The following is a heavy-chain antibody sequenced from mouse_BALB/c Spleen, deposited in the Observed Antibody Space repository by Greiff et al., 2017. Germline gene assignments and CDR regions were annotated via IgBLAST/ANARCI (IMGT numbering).Heavy chain of an antibody. CDR2: INPNNGGT. CDR1: GYTFTDYN. Sequence: VQLQQSGPELVKPGASVKIPCKASGYTFTDYNMDWVKQSHGKSLEWIGDINPNNGGTIYNQKFKGKATLTVDKSSSTAYMELRSLTSEDTAVYYGASRSYDYDRAWFAYWGQGTLVTVSA. CDR3: ASRSYDYDRAWFAY. D-gene: IGHD2-4*01. V-gene: IGHV1-18*01. J-gene: IGHJ3*01.